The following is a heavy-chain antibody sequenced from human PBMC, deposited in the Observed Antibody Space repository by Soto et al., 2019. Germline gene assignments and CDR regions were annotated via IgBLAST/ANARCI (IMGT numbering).Heavy chain of an antibody. Sequence: GGSLRLSCAASGFTFSSYAMSWVRQAPGKGLEWVSAISGSGGSTYYADSVKGRFTISRDNSKNTLYLQMNSLRAEDTAVYYCAKEGDDYGDAYYFDYWGQGTLVTSPQ. J-gene: IGHJ4*02. D-gene: IGHD4-17*01. CDR3: AKEGDDYGDAYYFDY. V-gene: IGHV3-23*01. CDR2: ISGSGGST. CDR1: GFTFSSYA.